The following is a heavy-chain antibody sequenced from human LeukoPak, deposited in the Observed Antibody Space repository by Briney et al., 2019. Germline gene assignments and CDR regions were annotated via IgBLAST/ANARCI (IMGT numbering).Heavy chain of an antibody. V-gene: IGHV5-51*01. D-gene: IGHD1-26*01. Sequence: GESLKISCQGSGYSFTNYWIGWVRQMPGKDLEWMGTIYPGDSDTRYSPSFQGQVTISVDKSIRTAFLQWSTLKASDTAMYYCARQGGRSLNNWFDPWGQGTLVTVSS. CDR2: IYPGDSDT. J-gene: IGHJ5*02. CDR1: GYSFTNYW. CDR3: ARQGGRSLNNWFDP.